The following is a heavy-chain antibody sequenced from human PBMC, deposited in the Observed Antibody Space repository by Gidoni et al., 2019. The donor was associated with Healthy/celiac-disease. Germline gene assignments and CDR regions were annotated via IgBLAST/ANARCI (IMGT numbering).Heavy chain of an antibody. V-gene: IGHV1-69*01. Sequence: QVQLVQSGAEVKKPGSSVKVSCKASGGTFSSSAISWVRQAPGQGLEWMGGIIPIFGTANYAQKCQGRVTITADESTSTAYRELSSLRSEDTAVYYCARDRYSSSVFSYYYYMDVWGKGTTVTVSS. CDR2: IIPIFGTA. CDR1: GGTFSSSA. CDR3: ARDRYSSSVFSYYYYMDV. J-gene: IGHJ6*03. D-gene: IGHD6-13*01.